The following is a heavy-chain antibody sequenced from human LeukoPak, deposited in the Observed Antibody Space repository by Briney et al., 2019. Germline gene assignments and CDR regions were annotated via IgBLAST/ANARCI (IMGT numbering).Heavy chain of an antibody. CDR2: IYHSGST. D-gene: IGHD6-19*01. CDR1: GYSISSGYY. Sequence: PSETLSLTCTVSGYSISSGYYWGWIRQPPGKGLEWIGSIYHSGSTYYNPSLKSRVTISVDTSKNQFSLKLSSVTAADTAVYYCAREAVAVNWFDPWGQGTLVTVSS. J-gene: IGHJ5*02. V-gene: IGHV4-38-2*02. CDR3: AREAVAVNWFDP.